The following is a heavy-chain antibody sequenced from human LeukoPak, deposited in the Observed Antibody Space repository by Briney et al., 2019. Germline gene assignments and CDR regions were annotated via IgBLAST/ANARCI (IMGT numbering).Heavy chain of an antibody. J-gene: IGHJ5*02. D-gene: IGHD2-2*02. CDR1: GYTLTELS. V-gene: IGHV1-24*01. CDR2: FYPEDGET. CDR3: ATVGRDQLLYEANWFDP. Sequence: ASVKVSCKVSGYTLTELSMHWVRQAPGKGLEWMGGFYPEDGETIYAQKFQGRVTMTEDTSTDTAYMELSSLRSEDTAVYYCATVGRDQLLYEANWFDPWGQGTLVTVSS.